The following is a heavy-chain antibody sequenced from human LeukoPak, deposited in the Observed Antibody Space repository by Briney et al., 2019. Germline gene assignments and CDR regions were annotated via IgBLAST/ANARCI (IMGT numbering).Heavy chain of an antibody. V-gene: IGHV1-46*01. Sequence: ASVKLSCTASGYTLTAFYIHWVRHATAQGLDWMGIINPSGGTTTYAQKFQGRVTMTTDTSTSTVYMELSSLTYEDTAVYYCGRSSGYYNAFDIWGQGTIVTVSS. D-gene: IGHD3-22*01. CDR1: GYTLTAFY. CDR2: INPSGGTT. J-gene: IGHJ3*02. CDR3: GRSSGYYNAFDI.